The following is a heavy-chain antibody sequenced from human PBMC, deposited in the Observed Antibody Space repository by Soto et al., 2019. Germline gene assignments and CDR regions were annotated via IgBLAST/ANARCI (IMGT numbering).Heavy chain of an antibody. D-gene: IGHD6-19*01. CDR2: INPSDGST. Sequence: QVQLVQSGAEVKEPGASVKVSCKASGDTFTSYDMHWVRQAPGQGLEWMGKINPSDGSTKYAEKFRGRVTMTRDTSTSTVYMELSSLTSEDTAVYYCAREGAVAGTSFDYWGQGTLVTVSS. CDR1: GDTFTSYD. J-gene: IGHJ4*02. V-gene: IGHV1-46*01. CDR3: AREGAVAGTSFDY.